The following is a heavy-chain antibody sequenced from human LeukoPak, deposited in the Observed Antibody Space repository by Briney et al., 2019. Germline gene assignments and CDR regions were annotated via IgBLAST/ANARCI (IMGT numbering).Heavy chain of an antibody. CDR3: ARAEVEGSWSTFHYFYGMDV. J-gene: IGHJ6*02. CDR2: INQDGDEK. V-gene: IGHV3-7*01. D-gene: IGHD6-13*01. Sequence: GGSLRLSCTASGFTFRTYWMNWVRQAPGKGLEWVAQINQDGDEKYYVGSVQGRFTISRDNANASVFLKLSSLRAEDTGVYYCARAEVEGSWSTFHYFYGMDVWGQGTTVTVSS. CDR1: GFTFRTYW.